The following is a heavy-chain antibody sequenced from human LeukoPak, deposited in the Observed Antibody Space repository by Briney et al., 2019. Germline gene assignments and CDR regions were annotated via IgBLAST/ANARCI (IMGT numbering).Heavy chain of an antibody. D-gene: IGHD6-6*01. CDR2: IYGGGST. CDR3: ARLEYSSTGNY. V-gene: IGHV3-66*02. J-gene: IGHJ4*02. CDR1: GFTVSSNY. Sequence: HPGGSLRLSCAASGFTVSSNYMSWVRQAPGKGLEWVSVIYGGGSTYYADSVKGRFTISRDNTKNTLYLQMNSLRAEDTAVYYCARLEYSSTGNYWGQGTLVTVSS.